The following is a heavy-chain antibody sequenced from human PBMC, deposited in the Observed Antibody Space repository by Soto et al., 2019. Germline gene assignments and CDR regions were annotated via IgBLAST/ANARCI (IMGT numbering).Heavy chain of an antibody. J-gene: IGHJ6*02. D-gene: IGHD3-10*01. CDR1: GFSLSTSGVG. Sequence: QITLKESGPTLVKPTQTLTLTCTFSGFSLSTSGVGVGWIRQPPGKALEWLALIYWDDDKRYSPSLKSRLTITKDTSKNQVVLTMTNMDPVDTATYYCAHFSEVRGVYYYYGMDVWGQGTTVTVSS. V-gene: IGHV2-5*02. CDR3: AHFSEVRGVYYYYGMDV. CDR2: IYWDDDK.